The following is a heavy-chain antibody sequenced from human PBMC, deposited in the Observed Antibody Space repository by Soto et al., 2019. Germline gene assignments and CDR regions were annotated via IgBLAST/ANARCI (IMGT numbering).Heavy chain of an antibody. CDR1: GGTFSSYT. D-gene: IGHD1-7*01. J-gene: IGHJ6*03. Sequence: SVKVSCKASGGTFSSYTISWVRQAPGQGLEWMGRIIPILGIANYAQKFQGRVTITADKSTSTAYMELSSLRSEDTAVYYCARVSIETTYYYYMDVWGKGTTVTVSS. V-gene: IGHV1-69*02. CDR2: IIPILGIA. CDR3: ARVSIETTYYYYMDV.